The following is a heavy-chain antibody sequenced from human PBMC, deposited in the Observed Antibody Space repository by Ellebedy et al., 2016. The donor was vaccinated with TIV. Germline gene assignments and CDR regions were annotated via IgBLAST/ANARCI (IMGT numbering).Heavy chain of an antibody. CDR3: ARLRYSNSLSPVDF. CDR1: GYIFVNAW. CDR2: FYPGTSDI. J-gene: IGHJ4*02. Sequence: GESLKISCQGSGYIFVNAWTAWVRQMPGKGLESLGVFYPGTSDIRYNPSFQGQVTISADKSIKTAYLQWRSVRASDTAIYYCARLRYSNSLSPVDFWGQGTLVTVSS. D-gene: IGHD3-9*01. V-gene: IGHV5-51*01.